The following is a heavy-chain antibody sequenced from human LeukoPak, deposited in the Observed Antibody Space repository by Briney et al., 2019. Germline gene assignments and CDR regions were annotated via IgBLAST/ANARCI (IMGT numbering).Heavy chain of an antibody. CDR1: GGSISSGGYY. V-gene: IGHV4-31*03. CDR3: ARELSLPDRYYYDSSGYLDY. CDR2: IYYSGST. Sequence: ASETLSLTCTVSGGSISSGGYYWSWIRQHPGKGLEWIGYIYYSGSTYYNPSLKSRVTISVDTSKNQFSLKLSSVTAADTAVYYCARELSLPDRYYYDSSGYLDYWGQGTLVTVSS. D-gene: IGHD3-22*01. J-gene: IGHJ4*02.